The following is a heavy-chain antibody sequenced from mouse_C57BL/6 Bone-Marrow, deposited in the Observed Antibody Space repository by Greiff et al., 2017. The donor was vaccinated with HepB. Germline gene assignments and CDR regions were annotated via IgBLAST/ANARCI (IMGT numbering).Heavy chain of an antibody. V-gene: IGHV1-62-2*01. CDR1: GYTFTEYT. D-gene: IGHD4-1*01. CDR3: ARHEDRVPTGTWYFDV. Sequence: QVQLQQPGTELVKPGASVKLSCKASGYTFTEYTIHWVKQRSGQGLEWIGWFYPGSGSIKYNEKFKDKATLTADKSSSTVYMELSRVTSEDSAVYFCARHEDRVPTGTWYFDVWGTGTTVTVSS. J-gene: IGHJ1*03. CDR2: FYPGSGSI.